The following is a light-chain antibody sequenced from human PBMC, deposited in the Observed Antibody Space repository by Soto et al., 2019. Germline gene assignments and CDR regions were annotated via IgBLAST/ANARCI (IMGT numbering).Light chain of an antibody. CDR3: CSFGGSGYV. V-gene: IGLV2-23*02. CDR1: TSDVGI. CDR2: EVT. J-gene: IGLJ1*01. Sequence: QSALTQPASVSGSPGQSITISCSGTTSDVGIVSWYQHHPGKAPKLMIHEVTKRPSGVSDRFSGSKSGNSASLTISGLQAEDEADYFCCSFGGSGYVFGNGTKLTVL.